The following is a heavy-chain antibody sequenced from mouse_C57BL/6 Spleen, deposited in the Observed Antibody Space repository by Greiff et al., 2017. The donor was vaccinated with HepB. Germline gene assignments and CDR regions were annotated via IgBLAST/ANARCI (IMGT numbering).Heavy chain of an antibody. V-gene: IGHV1-61*01. CDR2: IYPSDSET. CDR3: ARLDYYGSGYRDWYFDV. J-gene: IGHJ1*03. D-gene: IGHD1-1*01. Sequence: VQLQQPGAELVRPGSSVKLSCKASGYTFTSYWMDWVKQRPGQGLEWIGNIYPSDSETHYNQKFKDKATLTVDKSSSTAYMQLSSLTSEDSAVYYCARLDYYGSGYRDWYFDVWGTGTTVTVSS. CDR1: GYTFTSYW.